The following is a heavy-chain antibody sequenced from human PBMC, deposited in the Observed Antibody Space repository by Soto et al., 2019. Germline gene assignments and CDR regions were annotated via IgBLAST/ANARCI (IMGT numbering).Heavy chain of an antibody. CDR3: ARGDWWLDLYYYYGMDV. D-gene: IGHD2-8*02. J-gene: IGHJ6*02. V-gene: IGHV4-59*01. Sequence: ASETLSLTCTVSGGSISSYYWSWIRQPPGKGLEWIGYIYYSGSTNYNPSLKSRVTISVDTSKNQFSLKLSSVTAADTAVYYCARGDWWLDLYYYYGMDVWGQGTTVTVSS. CDR1: GGSISSYY. CDR2: IYYSGST.